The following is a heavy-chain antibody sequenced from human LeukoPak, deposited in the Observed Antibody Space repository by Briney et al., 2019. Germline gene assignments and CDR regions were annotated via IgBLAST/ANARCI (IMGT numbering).Heavy chain of an antibody. Sequence: SETLSLTCTVSGGSISSGSYYWSWIRQPAGKGLEWIGRIYTSGSTNYNPSLKRRVTISVDTSKNQFSLKLSSVTAADTAVYYCARVGAAAFDPWGQGTLVTVSS. CDR1: GGSISSGSYY. J-gene: IGHJ5*02. CDR3: ARVGAAAFDP. V-gene: IGHV4-61*02. D-gene: IGHD6-13*01. CDR2: IYTSGST.